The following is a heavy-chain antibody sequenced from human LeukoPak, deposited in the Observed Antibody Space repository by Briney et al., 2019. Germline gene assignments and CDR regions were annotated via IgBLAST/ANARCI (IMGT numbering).Heavy chain of an antibody. CDR1: GYSFSSYW. CDR3: ARRGNFDY. D-gene: IGHD3-16*01. V-gene: IGHV3-7*04. Sequence: GESLKISCKASGYSFSSYWMSWVRQAPGKGLEWVANIKQDGSETYYVESVKGRFTISRDNAKNSLYLQMNSLRAEDTAVYYCARRGNFDYWGQGTLVTVSS. J-gene: IGHJ4*02. CDR2: IKQDGSET.